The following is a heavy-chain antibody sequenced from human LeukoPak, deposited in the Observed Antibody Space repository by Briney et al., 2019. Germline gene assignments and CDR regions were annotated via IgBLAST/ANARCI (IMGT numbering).Heavy chain of an antibody. Sequence: GGSLRLSCAASRFTFNNYWMHWVRQAPGKGLEWVGRINEDGRDTNYANTVRGRFTIFRDNIQNTLHLQINSLRVQVTVVYYCVRDFGGELVSWGQGTLVTVSS. CDR3: VRDFGGELVS. D-gene: IGHD3-10*01. J-gene: IGHJ4*02. V-gene: IGHV3-74*01. CDR2: INEDGRDT. CDR1: RFTFNNYW.